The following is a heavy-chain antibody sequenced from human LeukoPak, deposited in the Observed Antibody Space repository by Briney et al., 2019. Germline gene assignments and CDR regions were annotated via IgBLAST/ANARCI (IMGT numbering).Heavy chain of an antibody. CDR2: ISGRGGYT. Sequence: GRSLRLSCAASKFTFSDSAMSWVRQGPGKGFEWVSAISGRGGYTYYADSVKGRFTISRDNSKNTLYLQMNSLRAEDTAVYYCARDTAHSNYIFDPWGQGTLVTVSS. J-gene: IGHJ5*02. V-gene: IGHV3-23*01. D-gene: IGHD4-4*01. CDR3: ARDTAHSNYIFDP. CDR1: KFTFSDSA.